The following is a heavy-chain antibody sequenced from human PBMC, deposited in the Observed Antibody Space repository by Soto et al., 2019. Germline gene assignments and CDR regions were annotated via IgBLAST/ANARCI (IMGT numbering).Heavy chain of an antibody. CDR1: GYTLTTFF. Sequence: ASVKVSCKASGYTLTTFFMHWVRQAPGQGLEWMGVINPGYPAGRSTTYAQKIQGRVTMTTDTSTSTVYMEPSRLRSDDTAGYYCVGDAVVAGGTNDISARGKGTTGT. V-gene: IGHV1-46*01. J-gene: IGHJ6*03. CDR3: VGDAVVAGGTNDISA. D-gene: IGHD1-1*01. CDR2: INPGYPAGRST.